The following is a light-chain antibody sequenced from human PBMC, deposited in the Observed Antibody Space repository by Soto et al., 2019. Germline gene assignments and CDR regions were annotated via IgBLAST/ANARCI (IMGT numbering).Light chain of an antibody. CDR2: DAS. Sequence: EIVVSQSPCALSLSPGDRATLSCRASQSVSNDYVAWVQQKPGQAPRLLIYDASNRATGIPARFSGSGSGTDFTLTISSLEPEDFAVYYCQQRSNWPRITSGQGRRLEIK. CDR1: QSVSND. CDR3: QQRSNWPRIT. V-gene: IGKV3-11*01. J-gene: IGKJ5*01.